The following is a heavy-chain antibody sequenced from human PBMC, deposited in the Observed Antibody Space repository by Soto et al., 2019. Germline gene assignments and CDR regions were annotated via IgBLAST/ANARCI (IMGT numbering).Heavy chain of an antibody. D-gene: IGHD1-26*01. Sequence: ESLQISCKGSGYSFTSYWIGWVRQMPGKGLEWMGIIYPSDSDTKYSPSFQGQVTISADKSINTAYLQWSSLKASDTAMYYCARPPYSGSYYYFDHWGQGTLVTVSS. V-gene: IGHV5-51*01. CDR3: ARPPYSGSYYYFDH. J-gene: IGHJ4*02. CDR1: GYSFTSYW. CDR2: IYPSDSDT.